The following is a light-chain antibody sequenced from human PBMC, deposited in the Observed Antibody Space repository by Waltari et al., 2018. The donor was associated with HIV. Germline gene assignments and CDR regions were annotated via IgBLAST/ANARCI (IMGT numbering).Light chain of an antibody. CDR1: SSDVGSYNL. Sequence: QSALTQPAPVSGSFGQSITISCTGTSSDVGSYNLVSWYQHHPGKAPKLIIYEVSKRPSGVSNRFSGSKSGNTASLTVSGLQAEDEADYYCCSYAGNSIPFGGGTKLTVL. CDR3: CSYAGNSIP. J-gene: IGLJ2*01. V-gene: IGLV2-23*02. CDR2: EVS.